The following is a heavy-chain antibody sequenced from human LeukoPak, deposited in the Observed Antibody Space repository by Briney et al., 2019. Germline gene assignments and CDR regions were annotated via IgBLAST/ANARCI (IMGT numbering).Heavy chain of an antibody. J-gene: IGHJ6*02. CDR2: INHSGST. Sequence: SETLSLTCAVYGGSFSGYYWSWIRQPPGKGLEWIGEINHSGSTNYNPSLKSRVTISVDTSKNQFSLKLSSVTAADTAVYYCARVSGWYFGYYYGMDVWGQGTTVTVSS. V-gene: IGHV4-34*01. CDR1: GGSFSGYY. CDR3: ARVSGWYFGYYYGMDV. D-gene: IGHD6-19*01.